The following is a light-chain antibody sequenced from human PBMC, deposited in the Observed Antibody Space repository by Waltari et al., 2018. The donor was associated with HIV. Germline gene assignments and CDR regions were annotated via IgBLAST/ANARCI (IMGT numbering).Light chain of an antibody. V-gene: IGLV3-21*03. Sequence: SYVLTQPPSVSVAPGKTARITCGGNNIGSKSVHWYQQKPGQAPVLVIYEDSDRPSGIPERFSGSNSGNTATLTISRVEAGDEADYYCQVWDSSSDSWVFGGGTKLTVL. CDR1: NIGSKS. J-gene: IGLJ3*02. CDR2: EDS. CDR3: QVWDSSSDSWV.